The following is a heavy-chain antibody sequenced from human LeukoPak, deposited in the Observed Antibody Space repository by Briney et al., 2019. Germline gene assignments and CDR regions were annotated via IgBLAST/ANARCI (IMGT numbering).Heavy chain of an antibody. J-gene: IGHJ4*02. Sequence: LRLSCAASGFTFSSYSMNWVRQPPGKGLEWIGYIYYSGSPHSNPSLKSRLTISVDTSKNQFSLKLSSVTAADTAVYYCARVLVDCSGGSCYYFDYWGQGTLVTVSS. D-gene: IGHD2-15*01. CDR1: GFTFSSYS. CDR2: IYYSGSP. V-gene: IGHV4-30-4*08. CDR3: ARVLVDCSGGSCYYFDY.